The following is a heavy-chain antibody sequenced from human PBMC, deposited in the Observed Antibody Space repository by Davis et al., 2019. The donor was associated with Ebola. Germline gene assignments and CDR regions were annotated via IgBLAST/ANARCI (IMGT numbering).Heavy chain of an antibody. CDR1: AGTFSTYA. V-gene: IGHV1-69*04. Sequence: SAQVSCKTSAGTFSTYAVNWVRQPPGPGLQWMGRIIPVVDTNDYAQKFQGRVTLTADNATNTAYMELSGLRFDDTAVYYCARGKWFDPWGQGTLVSVTS. J-gene: IGHJ5*02. CDR3: ARGKWFDP. CDR2: IIPVVDTN.